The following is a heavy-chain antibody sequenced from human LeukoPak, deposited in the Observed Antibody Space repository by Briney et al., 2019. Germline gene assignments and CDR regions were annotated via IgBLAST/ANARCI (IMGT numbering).Heavy chain of an antibody. CDR1: GDTFSSYA. CDR3: ARGGDIPSGWFDP. V-gene: IGHV1-69*06. J-gene: IGHJ5*02. D-gene: IGHD3-9*01. Sequence: GASVKVSCKASGDTFSSYAISWVRPPPGQGLEWMGGIIPIFGTANYAQKFQGRVTITADKSTSTAYMELSSLRSEDTAVYYCARGGDIPSGWFDPWGQGTLVTVSS. CDR2: IIPIFGTA.